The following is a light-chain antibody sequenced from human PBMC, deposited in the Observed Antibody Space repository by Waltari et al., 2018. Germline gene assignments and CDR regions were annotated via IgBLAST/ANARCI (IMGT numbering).Light chain of an antibody. CDR2: NVF. V-gene: IGKV3-20*01. J-gene: IGKJ1*01. CDR3: QHYVSLPAT. CDR1: QSLNRAF. Sequence: IVLTQSPGTLSLSPGEGVTLSCRTSQSLNRAFAWYQKKPGQAPRLLIYNVFNRATDIPDRFSGSGSGTEFSLTISRLEPEDFAVYYCQHYVSLPATFGQGTRVEIK.